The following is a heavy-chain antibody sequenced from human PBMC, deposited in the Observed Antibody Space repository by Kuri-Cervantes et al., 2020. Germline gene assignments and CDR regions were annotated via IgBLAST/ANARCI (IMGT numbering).Heavy chain of an antibody. CDR3: ARNHHDILTGHYDFYMDV. D-gene: IGHD3-9*01. CDR1: GYSFTSYW. J-gene: IGHJ6*03. Sequence: KVSCKGSGYSFTSYWIGWVRQMPGKGLEWVGIIYPGDSDTRYSPSFEGQVTISADKSISTAYLQWSSLKASDTAMYYCARNHHDILTGHYDFYMDVWGKGTTVTVSS. V-gene: IGHV5-51*01. CDR2: IYPGDSDT.